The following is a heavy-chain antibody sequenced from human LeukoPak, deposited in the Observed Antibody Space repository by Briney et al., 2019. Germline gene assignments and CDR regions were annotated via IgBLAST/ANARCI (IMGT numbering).Heavy chain of an antibody. CDR1: GFTVSSNY. CDR3: AKLGELLSIVDY. D-gene: IGHD1-26*01. CDR2: ISGSGGST. V-gene: IGHV3-23*01. J-gene: IGHJ4*02. Sequence: GGSLRLSCAASGFTVSSNYMSWVRQAPGKGLEWVSAISGSGGSTYYADSVKGRFTISRDNSKNTLYLQMNSLRAEDTAVYYCAKLGELLSIVDYWGQGTLVTVSS.